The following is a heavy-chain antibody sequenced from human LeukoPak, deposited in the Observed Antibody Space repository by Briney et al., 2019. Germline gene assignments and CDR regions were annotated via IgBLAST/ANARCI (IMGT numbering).Heavy chain of an antibody. V-gene: IGHV5-51*01. CDR1: GYSFTTYC. J-gene: IGHJ3*02. CDR3: ARRSIHCGGDCPDDGFDI. D-gene: IGHD2-21*02. Sequence: GEALKISCQGSGYSFTTYCIGWGRQMPGKGLEGMVIIYPGDSDTRDSPSFQGQVTISADKSISTAYLQWSSLKASDTAMYYCARRSIHCGGDCPDDGFDIWGQGTMVTVSS. CDR2: IYPGDSDT.